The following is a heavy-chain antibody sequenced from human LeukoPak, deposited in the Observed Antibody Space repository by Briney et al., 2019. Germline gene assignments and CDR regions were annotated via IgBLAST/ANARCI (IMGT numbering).Heavy chain of an antibody. CDR1: GGSTSSYY. CDR3: ARRNVLTEGEAFDI. Sequence: SETLSLTCTVSGGSTSSYYWTWIRQPAGEGLEWIGYIYDSRSTNYNPSLNSRVTISADASKNQFSLKLNSVTATDTAVYYCARRNVLTEGEAFDIWGQGTMVTVSS. CDR2: IYDSRST. V-gene: IGHV4-59*08. J-gene: IGHJ3*02. D-gene: IGHD3-9*01.